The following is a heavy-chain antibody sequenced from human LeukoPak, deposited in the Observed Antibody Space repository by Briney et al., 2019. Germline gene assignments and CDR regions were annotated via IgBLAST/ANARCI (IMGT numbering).Heavy chain of an antibody. CDR1: GFTFSNYG. CDR3: AKEGGNMKPFDY. J-gene: IGHJ4*02. D-gene: IGHD3-16*01. V-gene: IGHV3-23*01. CDR2: FGGSGNT. Sequence: GGSLRLCCAASGFTFSNYGMGWVRQAPGKGLEWVSVFGGSGNTYYADSVKGRFTISRDNSKNTLSLQMNSLRAEDTAIYYCAKEGGNMKPFDYWGQGTLVTVSS.